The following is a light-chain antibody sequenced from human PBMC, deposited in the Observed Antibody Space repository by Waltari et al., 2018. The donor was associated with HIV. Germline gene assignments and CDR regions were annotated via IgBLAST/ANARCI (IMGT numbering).Light chain of an antibody. V-gene: IGLV2-14*01. J-gene: IGLJ2*01. CDR3: SSYTSSSVV. CDR1: SSDVGGSNY. CDR2: EVS. Sequence: QSVLTQPASVSGSPGQSITISCTGTSSDVGGSNYVSWYQQHPGKAPKRMIYEVSNRPSGVSNRFSGSKSGNTASLTISGLQAEDEADYYCSSYTSSSVVFGGGTKLTVL.